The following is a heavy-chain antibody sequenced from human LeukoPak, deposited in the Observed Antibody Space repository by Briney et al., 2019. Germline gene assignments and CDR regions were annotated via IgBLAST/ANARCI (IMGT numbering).Heavy chain of an antibody. CDR3: ARDDFWSGYFYFDY. CDR2: IYYSGST. J-gene: IGHJ4*02. CDR1: GGSISSGDYY. V-gene: IGHV4-30-4*08. Sequence: SETLSLTCTVSGGSISSGDYYWSWIRQPPGKGLEWIGYIYYSGSTYYNPSLKSRVTISVDTSKNQFSLKLSSVTAADTAVYYCARDDFWSGYFYFDYWGQGTLVTVSS. D-gene: IGHD3-3*01.